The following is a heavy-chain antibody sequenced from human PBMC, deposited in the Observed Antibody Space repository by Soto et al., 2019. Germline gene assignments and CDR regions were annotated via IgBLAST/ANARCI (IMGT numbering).Heavy chain of an antibody. J-gene: IGHJ4*02. V-gene: IGHV3-64*01. D-gene: IGHD1-1*01. CDR3: ARQAIGRATTTH. Sequence: GGSLRLSCAASGFTFSSYAMHWVRQAPGKGLECVSAISSNGGSTYYANSVKGRFTISRDNSKNTLYLQMGSLKASDTAMYYCARQAIGRATTTHWGQGTLVTVSS. CDR1: GFTFSSYA. CDR2: ISSNGGST.